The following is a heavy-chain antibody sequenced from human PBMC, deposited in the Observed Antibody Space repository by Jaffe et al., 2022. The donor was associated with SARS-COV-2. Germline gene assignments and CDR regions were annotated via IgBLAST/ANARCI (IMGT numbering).Heavy chain of an antibody. CDR3: ARGFYRVRGGIGEYYGLDV. Sequence: QVQLQESGPGLVKPSQTLSLTCSVSGGSITSDSYYWSWIRQPAGKGLEWIGRIYTSGSTNNNPSLKSRVTISVDTSKNQFSLKLTSVTAADTAVYYCARGFYRVRGGIGEYYGLDVWGQGTTVTVSS. J-gene: IGHJ6*02. D-gene: IGHD3-10*01. V-gene: IGHV4-61*02. CDR2: IYTSGST. CDR1: GGSITSDSYY.